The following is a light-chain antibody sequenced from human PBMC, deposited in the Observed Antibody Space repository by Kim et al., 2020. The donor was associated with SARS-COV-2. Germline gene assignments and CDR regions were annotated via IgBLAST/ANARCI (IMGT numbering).Light chain of an antibody. CDR1: QSVSSSY. CDR2: GAS. V-gene: IGKV3-20*01. J-gene: IGKJ1*01. Sequence: EIVLTQSPGTLSLSPGERATLSCRASQSVSSSYLAWYQQKPGQAPRLLIYGASSRATGIPDRFSGSGSGTDFTLTISRLEPEDCATYYCQQANSFPPWTFGQGTKVDIK. CDR3: QQANSFPPWT.